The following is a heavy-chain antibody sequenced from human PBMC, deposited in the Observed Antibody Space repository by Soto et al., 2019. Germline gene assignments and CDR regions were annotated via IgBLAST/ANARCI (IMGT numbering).Heavy chain of an antibody. J-gene: IGHJ5*02. Sequence: GASVKVSFKASGYTFTTYDINWVRQAPGQGLEWMGWMNPNRTNTGYAEKFQGRVTMTRDTSISTAYMELSSLRYDDTAVYYCVRGGFLSHDHVIIAPATLGFDPWGQGTLVTV. CDR3: VRGGFLSHDHVIIAPATLGFDP. D-gene: IGHD2-2*01. CDR1: GYTFTTYD. CDR2: MNPNRTNT. V-gene: IGHV1-8*01.